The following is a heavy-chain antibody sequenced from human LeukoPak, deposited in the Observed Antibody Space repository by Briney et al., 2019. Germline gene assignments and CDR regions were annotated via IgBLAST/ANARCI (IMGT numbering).Heavy chain of an antibody. CDR2: MNPNSGNT. CDR3: ARDRNWNPRLRAYYYYMDV. Sequence: GASVKVSCKASGYTFGNYDIYWVRQATGQGLEWMGWMNPNSGNTGYGQKFQGRVTMTRNTSISTAYMELSRLRSDDTAVYYCARDRNWNPRLRAYYYYMDVWGKGTTVTVSS. V-gene: IGHV1-8*02. D-gene: IGHD1-20*01. CDR1: GYTFGNYD. J-gene: IGHJ6*03.